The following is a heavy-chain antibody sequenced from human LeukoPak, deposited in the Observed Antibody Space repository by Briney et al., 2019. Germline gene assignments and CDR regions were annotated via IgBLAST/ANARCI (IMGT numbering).Heavy chain of an antibody. J-gene: IGHJ6*03. CDR1: GYTFTSYY. V-gene: IGHV1-46*01. CDR2: INPSGGST. D-gene: IGHD6-19*01. Sequence: ASVKVSCKASGYTFTSYYMHWVRQAPGQGLEWMGIINPSGGSTSYAQKFQGRVTMTRDTSTSTVYMELSSLRSEDTAVYYCARDGSIAVAGGYYYYYVDVWGKGTTVTVSS. CDR3: ARDGSIAVAGGYYYYYVDV.